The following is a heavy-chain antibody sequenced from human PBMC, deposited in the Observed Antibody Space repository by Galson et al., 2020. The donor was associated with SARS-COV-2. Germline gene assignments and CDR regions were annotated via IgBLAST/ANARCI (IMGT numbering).Heavy chain of an antibody. D-gene: IGHD6-19*01. J-gene: IGHJ3*02. CDR3: AKGGSGWYQTERAVDI. Sequence: ETLSLTCAASGFTFSSYAMSWVRQAPGKGLEWVSAISGSGISTYYADSVKGRFTISRDTSKHTLYLQMNSLRAEDTAVYYCAKGGSGWYQTERAVDIWGQGTMVTVSS. CDR2: ISGSGIST. CDR1: GFTFSSYA. V-gene: IGHV3-23*01.